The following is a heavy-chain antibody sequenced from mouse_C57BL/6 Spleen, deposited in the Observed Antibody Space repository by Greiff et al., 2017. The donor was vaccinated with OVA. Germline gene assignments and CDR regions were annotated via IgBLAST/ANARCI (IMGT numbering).Heavy chain of an antibody. J-gene: IGHJ2*01. V-gene: IGHV14-3*01. Sequence: VQLKESVAELVRPGASVKLSCTASGFNIKNTYMHWVKQRPEQGLEWIGRIDPANGTTKYAPKFQGKATITADTSSNTAYLQLSSLTSEDTAIYYCARSMVKGYYFDYWGQGTTLTVSS. CDR3: ARSMVKGYYFDY. D-gene: IGHD2-2*01. CDR2: IDPANGTT. CDR1: GFNIKNTY.